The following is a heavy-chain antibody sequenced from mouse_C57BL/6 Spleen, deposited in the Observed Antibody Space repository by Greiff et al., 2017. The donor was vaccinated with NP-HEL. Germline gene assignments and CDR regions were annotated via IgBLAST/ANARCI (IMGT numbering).Heavy chain of an antibody. CDR1: GYTFTSYG. D-gene: IGHD2-4*01. Sequence: VQRVESGAELARPGASVKLSCKASGYTFTSYGISWVKQRTGQGLEWIGEIYPRSGNTYYNEKFKGKATLTADKSSSTAYMELRSLTSEDSAVYFCARSSLYYDYDEAFFDYWGQGTTLTVSS. CDR2: IYPRSGNT. CDR3: ARSSLYYDYDEAFFDY. J-gene: IGHJ2*01. V-gene: IGHV1-81*01.